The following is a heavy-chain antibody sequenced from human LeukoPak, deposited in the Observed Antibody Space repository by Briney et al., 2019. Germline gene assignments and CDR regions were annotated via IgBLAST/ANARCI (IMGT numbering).Heavy chain of an antibody. J-gene: IGHJ4*02. CDR1: GGSISSGGYY. Sequence: SETLSLTCTVSGGSISSGGYYWSWIRQHPGKGLEWIGYIYYSGSTYYNPSLKNRVTISVDTSKNQFSLKLSSVTAADTAVYYCAVGAYQLLSYYFDYWGQGTLVTVSS. V-gene: IGHV4-31*03. CDR2: IYYSGST. CDR3: AVGAYQLLSYYFDY. D-gene: IGHD2-2*01.